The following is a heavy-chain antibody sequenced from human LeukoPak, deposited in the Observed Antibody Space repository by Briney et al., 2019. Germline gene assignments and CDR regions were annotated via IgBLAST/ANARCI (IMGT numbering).Heavy chain of an antibody. CDR2: IYYSGST. D-gene: IGHD6-6*01. CDR1: GGSISSSSYY. Sequence: SETLSLTCTVSGGSISSSSYYWGWIRQPPGKGLEWIGSIYYSGSTYYNPPLKSRVTISVDTSKNQFSLKLSSVTAADTAVYYCARTGRIAARPMDVWGKGTTVTVSS. J-gene: IGHJ6*04. V-gene: IGHV4-39*01. CDR3: ARTGRIAARPMDV.